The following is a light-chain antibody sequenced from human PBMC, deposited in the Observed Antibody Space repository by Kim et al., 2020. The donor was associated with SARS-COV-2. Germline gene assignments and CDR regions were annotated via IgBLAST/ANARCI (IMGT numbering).Light chain of an antibody. CDR1: QSVSSN. CDR2: GAS. V-gene: IGKV3D-15*01. J-gene: IGKJ5*01. CDR3: QQYDAWPIT. Sequence: VCPGERVTLSCRASQSVSSNIGWYQQKPGQAPRLLIYGASSRATGIPARFSGSGSGTEFTLTISSLQSEDFAIYYCQQYDAWPITFGQGTRLEIK.